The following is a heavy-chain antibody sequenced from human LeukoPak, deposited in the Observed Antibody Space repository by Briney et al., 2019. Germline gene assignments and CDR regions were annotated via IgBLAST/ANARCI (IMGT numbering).Heavy chain of an antibody. D-gene: IGHD6-13*01. Sequence: ASVKVSCKASGYTFTSYDINWVRQATGQGLEWMGWMNPNSGITGYAHKFQGRVTMTRNTSLSTAYMELSSLNSEDTAVYFCAKYSSTDSFDYWGQGSLVTVSS. CDR2: MNPNSGIT. CDR1: GYTFTSYD. V-gene: IGHV1-8*01. J-gene: IGHJ4*02. CDR3: AKYSSTDSFDY.